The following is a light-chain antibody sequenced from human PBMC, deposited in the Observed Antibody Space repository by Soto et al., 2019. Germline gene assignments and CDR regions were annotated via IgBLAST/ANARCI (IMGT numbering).Light chain of an antibody. Sequence: EVFMSQCPATLSVSPGERATLSCRASQSVSSNLAWYQQKPGQAPRLLIYGASTRATGIPARFSGSGSGTEFTLTISSLQSEDFAVYYCQQYNNWPKTFGQGTKVDIK. V-gene: IGKV3-15*01. CDR3: QQYNNWPKT. CDR2: GAS. CDR1: QSVSSN. J-gene: IGKJ1*01.